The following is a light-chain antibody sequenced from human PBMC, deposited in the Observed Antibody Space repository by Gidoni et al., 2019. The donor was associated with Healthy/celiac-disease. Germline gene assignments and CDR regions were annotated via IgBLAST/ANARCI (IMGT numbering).Light chain of an antibody. J-gene: IGKJ1*01. CDR2: GAS. V-gene: IGKV3-20*01. Sequence: EIVLTQSPGTLSLSPGERATLSCRASQSVSSSYLAWYQQKPGQPPRLLIYGASSSATGIPDRFSGSGSGTDFTLTISSLEPEDFAVYYCQQYGSSPRFGQGTKVDIK. CDR1: QSVSSSY. CDR3: QQYGSSPR.